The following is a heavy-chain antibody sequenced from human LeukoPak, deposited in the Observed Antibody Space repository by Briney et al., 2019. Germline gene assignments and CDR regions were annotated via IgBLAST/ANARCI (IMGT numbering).Heavy chain of an antibody. CDR3: ARSYSSSWLLDY. V-gene: IGHV4-39*01. Sequence: SETLSLTCTVSGGSISSYYWGWIRQPPGKGLEWIGSIYYSGSTYYNPSLKSRVTISVDTSKNQFSLKLSSVTAADTAVYYCARSYSSSWLLDYWGQGTLVTVSS. J-gene: IGHJ4*02. CDR2: IYYSGST. CDR1: GGSISSYY. D-gene: IGHD6-13*01.